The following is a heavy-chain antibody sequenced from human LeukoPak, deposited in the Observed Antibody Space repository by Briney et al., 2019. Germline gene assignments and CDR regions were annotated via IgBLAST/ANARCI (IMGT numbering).Heavy chain of an antibody. V-gene: IGHV4-61*02. CDR3: ARNLGGWFDS. Sequence: KPSETLSLTCTVSGGSISSGSYYWSWIRQPAGKGLEWIGRIYTSGSTNYNPSLKSRVTISVDTSKNQFSLKLSSVTAADTAVYYCARNLGGWFDSWGQGSLVTVSS. CDR2: IYTSGST. CDR1: GGSISSGSYY. D-gene: IGHD4-23*01. J-gene: IGHJ5*01.